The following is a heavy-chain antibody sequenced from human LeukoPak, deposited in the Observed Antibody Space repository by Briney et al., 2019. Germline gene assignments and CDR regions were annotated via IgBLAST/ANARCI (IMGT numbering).Heavy chain of an antibody. Sequence: GGSLRLSCAASGFTFSRHGMHWVRQAPGKGLEWVAVISNDGSTEYYANSVKGRFSISRDNSKNTLYLQMNSLRVEDTAVYYCTRHEEYSSSLQPPSSPDYWGQGTLVTVSS. CDR3: TRHEEYSSSLQPPSSPDY. CDR2: ISNDGSTE. J-gene: IGHJ4*02. V-gene: IGHV3-30*03. CDR1: GFTFSRHG. D-gene: IGHD6-13*01.